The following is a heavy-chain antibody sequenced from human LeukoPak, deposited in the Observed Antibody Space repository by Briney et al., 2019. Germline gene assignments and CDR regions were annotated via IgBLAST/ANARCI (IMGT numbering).Heavy chain of an antibody. CDR1: GRSISSSNW. CDR2: IYHSGST. Sequence: SETLSHTCAVSGRSISSSNWWSWVRQPPGKGLEWIGEIYHSGSTNYNPSLKSRVTISVDKSKNQFSLKLSSVTAADTAVYYCARDLATVVTPGAFDIWGQGTMVTVS. V-gene: IGHV4-4*02. D-gene: IGHD4-23*01. CDR3: ARDLATVVTPGAFDI. J-gene: IGHJ3*02.